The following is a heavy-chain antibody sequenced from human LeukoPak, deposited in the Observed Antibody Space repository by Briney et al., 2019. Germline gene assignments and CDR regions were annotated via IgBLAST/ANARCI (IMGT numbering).Heavy chain of an antibody. CDR1: GFTVSSNY. CDR3: ARDRGSGSSYFDY. CDR2: IYSGGGT. J-gene: IGHJ4*02. Sequence: GGSLRLSCAASGFTVSSNYMSWVRQAPGKGLEWVSIIYSGGGTYYADCVKGRFTISRDNSKNTLYLQMNSLRAEDTAVYYCARDRGSGSSYFDYWGQGTLVTVSS. V-gene: IGHV3-53*01. D-gene: IGHD1-26*01.